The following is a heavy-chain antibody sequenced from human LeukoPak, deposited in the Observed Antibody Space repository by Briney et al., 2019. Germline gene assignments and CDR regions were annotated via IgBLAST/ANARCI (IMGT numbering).Heavy chain of an antibody. CDR1: GYTFTGYY. V-gene: IGHV1-2*02. Sequence: ASVKVSCKASGYTFTGYYIHWVRQAPRQGLEWMGWINPNSGNTNYAQRFQGGVTMTRDTSISTAYMELSGLRSADTAVYYCAREADNWNYVRRGPPFDYWGQGTLVTVSS. CDR2: INPNSGNT. D-gene: IGHD1-7*01. CDR3: AREADNWNYVRRGPPFDY. J-gene: IGHJ4*02.